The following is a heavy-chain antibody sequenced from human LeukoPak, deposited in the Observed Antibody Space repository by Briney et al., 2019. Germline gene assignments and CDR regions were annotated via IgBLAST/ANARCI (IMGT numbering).Heavy chain of an antibody. D-gene: IGHD1-26*01. Sequence: SETLSLTCTVYGGSLSGYYWSWIRQPPGKGLEWTGEINHSGSTNYNPSLKSRVTISVDTSKNQFSLKLSSVTAADTAVYYCARGGRIVGATGNLDYWGQGALVTVSS. CDR1: GGSLSGYY. V-gene: IGHV4-34*01. CDR2: INHSGST. CDR3: ARGGRIVGATGNLDY. J-gene: IGHJ4*02.